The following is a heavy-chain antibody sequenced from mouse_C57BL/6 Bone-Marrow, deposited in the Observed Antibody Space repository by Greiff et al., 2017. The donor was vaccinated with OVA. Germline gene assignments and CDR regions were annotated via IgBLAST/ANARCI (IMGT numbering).Heavy chain of an antibody. Sequence: QVHVKQSGAELARPGASVKLSCKASGYTFTSYGISWVKQRTGQGLEWIGEIYPRSGNTYYNEKFKGKATLTADKSSSTAYMELRSLTSEDSAVYFCARRGYYGSSYPRFAYWGQGTLVTVSA. CDR2: IYPRSGNT. D-gene: IGHD1-1*01. CDR1: GYTFTSYG. J-gene: IGHJ3*01. V-gene: IGHV1-81*01. CDR3: ARRGYYGSSYPRFAY.